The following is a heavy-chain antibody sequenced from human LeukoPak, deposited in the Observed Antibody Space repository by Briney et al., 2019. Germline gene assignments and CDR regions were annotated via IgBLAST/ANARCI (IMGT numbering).Heavy chain of an antibody. CDR2: IYPGDSDT. CDR3: ARAWDIVVVPEVAFDI. V-gene: IGHV5-51*01. D-gene: IGHD2-2*01. CDR1: GYSFTSYW. J-gene: IGHJ3*02. Sequence: HGESLKISCKGSGYSFTSYWIGWVRQMPGKGLEWMGIIYPGDSDTRYSPSFQGQVTISADKSISTAYLQWSSLKASDTAMYYCARAWDIVVVPEVAFDIWGQGTMVTVSS.